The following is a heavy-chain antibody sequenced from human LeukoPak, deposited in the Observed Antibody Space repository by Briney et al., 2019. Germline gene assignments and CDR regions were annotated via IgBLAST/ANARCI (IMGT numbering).Heavy chain of an antibody. CDR1: GFTFSSYG. D-gene: IGHD6-19*01. V-gene: IGHV3-33*01. CDR2: IWYDGSNN. CDR3: ARGSTSRGWRSRFGY. Sequence: GRSLRLSCAASGFTFSSYGMHWVRQAPGKGLEWVAVIWYDGSNNYYADSVKGRFTISRDNSKNTLYLQMNSLRAEDTAVYYCARGSTSRGWRSRFGYWGQGTLVTVSS. J-gene: IGHJ4*02.